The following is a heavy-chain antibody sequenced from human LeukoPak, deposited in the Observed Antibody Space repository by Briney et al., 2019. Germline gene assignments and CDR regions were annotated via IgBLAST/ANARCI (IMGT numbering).Heavy chain of an antibody. CDR1: GFTFTTHW. V-gene: IGHV3-74*01. J-gene: IGHJ4*02. Sequence: GGSLRLSCGASGFTFTTHWIHWVRQAPGKGLVWVSRIKPDGSDTNYADSVKGRFTISRDNAKNTVYLQMNSLRAEDTAVYYCAREGNTGDFDYWGQGTLVTVSS. CDR2: IKPDGSDT. CDR3: AREGNTGDFDY. D-gene: IGHD2/OR15-2a*01.